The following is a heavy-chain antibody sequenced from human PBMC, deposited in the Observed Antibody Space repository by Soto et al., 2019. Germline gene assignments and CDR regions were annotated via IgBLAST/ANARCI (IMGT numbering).Heavy chain of an antibody. CDR2: IGNSGDT. CDR3: VRAGVAPYYYYGMDV. J-gene: IGHJ6*02. Sequence: EVQLVESGGDIVQPGGSLRLSCEASGFTFKNYDMYWVRQAPGKGLEWVSSIGNSGDTNYAGSVKGRFTISRENDRNALYLQMNSLRGGDTAVYFCVRAGVAPYYYYGMDVWGQGTTVTVSS. V-gene: IGHV3-13*01. D-gene: IGHD2-8*01. CDR1: GFTFKNYD.